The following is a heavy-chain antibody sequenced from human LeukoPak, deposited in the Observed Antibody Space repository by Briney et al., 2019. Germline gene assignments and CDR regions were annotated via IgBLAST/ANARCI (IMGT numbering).Heavy chain of an antibody. D-gene: IGHD1-26*01. J-gene: IGHJ4*02. CDR2: IYYSGST. CDR1: GGSLNSHY. V-gene: IGHV4-59*11. CDR3: ARVYSGNYCDY. Sequence: SETLSLTCTVSGGSLNSHYWSWIRQPPGKGLEWIGHIYYSGSTNYNPSLKSRVTISVDTSKNQFSLKVSSVTAADTAVYYCARVYSGNYCDYWGQGTLVTVSS.